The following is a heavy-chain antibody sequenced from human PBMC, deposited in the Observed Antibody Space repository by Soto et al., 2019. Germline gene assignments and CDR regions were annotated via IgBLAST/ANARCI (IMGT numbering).Heavy chain of an antibody. Sequence: SETLSLTCAVSGVSISSGGYSWSWIRQPPGKGLEWIGYIYHSRDTYYNPSLKSRVTISADTSQNQFSLDLTSVTATDTAVYFCARHPGYCSGGSCNGQYTLDVWGQGTTVTVSS. J-gene: IGHJ6*02. D-gene: IGHD2-15*01. CDR3: ARHPGYCSGGSCNGQYTLDV. CDR1: GVSISSGGYS. CDR2: IYHSRDT. V-gene: IGHV4-30-2*03.